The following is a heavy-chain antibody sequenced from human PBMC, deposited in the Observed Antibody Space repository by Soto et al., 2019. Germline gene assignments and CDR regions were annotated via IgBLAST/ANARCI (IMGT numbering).Heavy chain of an antibody. D-gene: IGHD6-13*01. Sequence: SETLSLTCTVSGGSISSYYWSWIRQPPGKGLEWIGYIYYSGSTNYNPSLKSRVTISVDTSKNQFSLKLSSVTAADTAVYYCARAHSSSWYYFDYWGQGTLVTVSS. CDR2: IYYSGST. V-gene: IGHV4-59*01. J-gene: IGHJ4*02. CDR1: GGSISSYY. CDR3: ARAHSSSWYYFDY.